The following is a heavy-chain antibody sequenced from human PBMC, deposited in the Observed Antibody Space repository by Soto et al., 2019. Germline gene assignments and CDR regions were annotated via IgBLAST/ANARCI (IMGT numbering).Heavy chain of an antibody. CDR2: INYSGRT. Sequence: QLQLQESGPGLVKPSETLSLTCTVSGGSISSSSYYWGWIRQPPGKGLEWIGSINYSGRTYYNPSLTSRITISLDTSTNQCSPQLTSLTAADTVVYFWARLRLYGTGSPVYFDSWGQGTLVTVSS. CDR1: GGSISSSSYY. V-gene: IGHV4-39*01. J-gene: IGHJ4*02. D-gene: IGHD3-10*01. CDR3: ARLRLYGTGSPVYFDS.